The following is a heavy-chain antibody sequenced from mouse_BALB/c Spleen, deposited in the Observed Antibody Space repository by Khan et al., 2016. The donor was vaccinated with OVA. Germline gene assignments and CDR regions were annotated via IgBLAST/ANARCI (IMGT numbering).Heavy chain of an antibody. CDR3: ARICGGDFDY. J-gene: IGHJ2*01. Sequence: EVKLEVSGPGLVKPSQSLSLTCTVTGYSITSDYAWNWIRQFPGNKLEWLGFISYSGNTNYNPSLKSRISITRDTSKNQFFLQLNSVTTEDTATYYGARICGGDFDYWGQGTTLTVSS. CDR2: ISYSGNT. CDR1: GYSITSDYA. V-gene: IGHV3-2*02.